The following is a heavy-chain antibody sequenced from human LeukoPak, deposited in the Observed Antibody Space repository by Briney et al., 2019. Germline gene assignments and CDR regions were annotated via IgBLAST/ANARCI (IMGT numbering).Heavy chain of an antibody. V-gene: IGHV3-7*01. CDR3: ARPVAGRSFDC. D-gene: IGHD6-19*01. Sequence: GGSLRLSCAASGFTFSNYWMSWVRQAPGKRLEWVASINQDGSEKYYVDSVKGRFTISKDNAKKSLYLQMNSLRAEDTAVYYCARPVAGRSFDCWGQGTLVTVSS. J-gene: IGHJ4*02. CDR2: INQDGSEK. CDR1: GFTFSNYW.